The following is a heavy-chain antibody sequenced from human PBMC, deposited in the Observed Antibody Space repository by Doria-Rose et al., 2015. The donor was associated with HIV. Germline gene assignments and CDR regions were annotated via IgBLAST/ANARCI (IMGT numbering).Heavy chain of an antibody. D-gene: IGHD2-15*01. CDR2: IYTSGST. Sequence: GLEWIGRIYTSGSTNYNPSLKSRVTISVDTSKNQFSLKLSSVTAADTAVYYCARSNCSGGSCYIYWYFDLWGRGTLVTVSS. V-gene: IGHV4-61*02. CDR3: ARSNCSGGSCYIYWYFDL. J-gene: IGHJ2*01.